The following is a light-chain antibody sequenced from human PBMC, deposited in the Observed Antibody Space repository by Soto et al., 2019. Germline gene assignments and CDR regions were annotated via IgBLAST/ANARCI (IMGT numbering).Light chain of an antibody. CDR2: DVS. V-gene: IGLV2-14*01. CDR3: SSYTSSSTLYV. CDR1: SSDVGGYNY. J-gene: IGLJ1*01. Sequence: QSALTQPASVYGSPGQSITISCTGTSSDVGGYNYVSWYQQHPGKAPKLMIYDVSNRPSGVSNRFSGSKSGNTASLTISGLQAKDEADYYCSSYTSSSTLYVFGTGTKVTVL.